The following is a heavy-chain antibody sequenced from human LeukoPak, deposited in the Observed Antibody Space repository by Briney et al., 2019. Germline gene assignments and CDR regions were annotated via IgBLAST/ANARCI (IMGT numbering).Heavy chain of an antibody. CDR3: GRQGYTASHYFFDY. CDR2: IYTTGTT. CDR1: SGSIRSYY. V-gene: IGHV4-4*07. J-gene: IGHJ4*02. D-gene: IGHD2-2*02. Sequence: PSETLSLTCTVSSGSIRSYYWGWVRQPPGKGLEWIGRIYTTGTTQYNPSLKSRVTMSVDTSTSQFSLNVRSMTAADTAVYYCGRQGYTASHYFFDYWSQGTLVAVS.